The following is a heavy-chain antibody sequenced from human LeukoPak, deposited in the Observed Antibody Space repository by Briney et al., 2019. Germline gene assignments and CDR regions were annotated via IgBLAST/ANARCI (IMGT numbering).Heavy chain of an antibody. J-gene: IGHJ4*02. D-gene: IGHD6-13*01. CDR2: IYYSGST. CDR1: GGSISSSSYY. Sequence: SETLSLTCTVSGGSISSSSYYWGWIRQPPGEGLEWIGSIYYSGSTYYNPSLKSRVTISVDTSKNQFSLKLSSVTAADTAVYYCATTPGGIAAAVDYWGQGTLVTVSS. V-gene: IGHV4-39*07. CDR3: ATTPGGIAAAVDY.